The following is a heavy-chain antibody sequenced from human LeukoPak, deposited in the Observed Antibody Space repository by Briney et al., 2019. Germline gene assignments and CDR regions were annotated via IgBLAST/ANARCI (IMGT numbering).Heavy chain of an antibody. Sequence: SGTLFLTCTVSGGSISSYYWSWIRQPPGKGLEWIGYIYYSGSTDYNPSLKSRVTISVDTSKNQFSLKLSSVTAADTAVYYCARRVVPAANYWYFDLWGRGTLVTVSS. CDR1: GGSISSYY. D-gene: IGHD2-2*01. V-gene: IGHV4-59*01. J-gene: IGHJ2*01. CDR3: ARRVVPAANYWYFDL. CDR2: IYYSGST.